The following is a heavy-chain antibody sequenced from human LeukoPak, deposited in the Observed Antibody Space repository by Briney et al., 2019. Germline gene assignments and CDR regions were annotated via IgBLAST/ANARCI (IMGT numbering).Heavy chain of an antibody. CDR1: GFTFSSYS. J-gene: IGHJ4*02. CDR2: ISSSSSYI. Sequence: GGSLRLSCAASGFTFSSYSMNWVRQAPGRGLEWVSSISSSSSYIYYADSVKGRFTISRDNAKNSLYLQMNSLRAEDTAVYYCAREAGPSTGFDYSGQGTLVTVSS. CDR3: AREAGPSTGFDY. V-gene: IGHV3-21*01. D-gene: IGHD4-17*01.